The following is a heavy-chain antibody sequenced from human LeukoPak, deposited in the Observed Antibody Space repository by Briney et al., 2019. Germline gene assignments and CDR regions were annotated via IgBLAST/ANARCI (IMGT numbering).Heavy chain of an antibody. CDR1: GFTFSSYG. CDR3: ARSSPHRVVVMSHAFDI. Sequence: GGSLRLSCAASGFTFSSYGMHWVRQAPGQGLEWMGWINPNSGGTNYARKFQVRVTMTRDTSISTAYMELSRLRSDDTAVYYCARSSPHRVVVMSHAFDIWGRGTMVTVSS. D-gene: IGHD3-22*01. V-gene: IGHV1-2*02. CDR2: INPNSGGT. J-gene: IGHJ3*02.